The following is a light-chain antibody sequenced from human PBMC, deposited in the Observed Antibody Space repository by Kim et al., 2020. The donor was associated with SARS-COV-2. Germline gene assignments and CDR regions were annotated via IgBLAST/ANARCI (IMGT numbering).Light chain of an antibody. CDR2: DVS. J-gene: IGLJ3*02. Sequence: QSALTQPRSVSGSPGQSVTISCTGTSDDVGGYNYVSWYQHLPCKVPKLMIYDVSERPTGVPDRFSGSKSGNTASLTISGLQAEDEADYYCCSYAGRYTWVFGGGTQLTVL. CDR3: CSYAGRYTWV. CDR1: SDDVGGYNY. V-gene: IGLV2-11*01.